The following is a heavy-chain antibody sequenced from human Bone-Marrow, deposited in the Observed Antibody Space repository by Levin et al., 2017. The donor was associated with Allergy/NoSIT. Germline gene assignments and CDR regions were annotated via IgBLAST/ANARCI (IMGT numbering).Heavy chain of an antibody. CDR2: INHSGST. CDR3: ARGRIGYCSSTSCYNWFDP. D-gene: IGHD2-2*01. CDR1: GGSFSGYY. Sequence: SQTLSLTCAVYGGSFSGYYWSWIRQPPGKGLEWIGEINHSGSTNYNPSLKSRVTISVDTSKNQFSLKLSSVTAADTAVYYCARGRIGYCSSTSCYNWFDPWGQGTLVTVSS. V-gene: IGHV4-34*01. J-gene: IGHJ5*02.